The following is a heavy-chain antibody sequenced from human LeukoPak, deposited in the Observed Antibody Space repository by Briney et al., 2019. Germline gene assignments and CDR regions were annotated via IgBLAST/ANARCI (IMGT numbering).Heavy chain of an antibody. D-gene: IGHD6-19*01. Sequence: PGGSLRLSCAASGFTFSSYAMSWVRQAPGKGLEWVSAISGSGGSTYYADSVKGRFTISRDNSKNTLYLQMNSLRAEDTAVYYGAKEYSSGWFDEGPTDYWGQGTLVTVSS. V-gene: IGHV3-23*01. CDR1: GFTFSSYA. CDR3: AKEYSSGWFDEGPTDY. CDR2: ISGSGGST. J-gene: IGHJ4*02.